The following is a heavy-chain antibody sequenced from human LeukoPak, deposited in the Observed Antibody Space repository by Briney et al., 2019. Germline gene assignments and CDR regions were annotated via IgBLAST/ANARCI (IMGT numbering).Heavy chain of an antibody. CDR1: GGSISSYY. J-gene: IGHJ4*02. V-gene: IGHV4-59*08. CDR2: IYYSGST. Sequence: SETLSLTCTVSGGSISSYYWSWIRQPPGKGLEWIGYIYYSGSTNYNPSLKSRVTISVDTSKNQFSLKLRSVTAADTTVYYCARHGRRGIAAAGIDYWGQGTLVTVSS. CDR3: ARHGRRGIAAAGIDY. D-gene: IGHD6-13*01.